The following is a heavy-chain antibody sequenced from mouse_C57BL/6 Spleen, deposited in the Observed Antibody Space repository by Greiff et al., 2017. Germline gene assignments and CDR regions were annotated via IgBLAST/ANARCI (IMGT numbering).Heavy chain of an antibody. V-gene: IGHV5-6*01. J-gene: IGHJ1*03. CDR3: ARHRDYYGSSDWYFDV. CDR2: ISSGGSYP. CDR1: GFTFSSYG. D-gene: IGHD1-1*01. Sequence: EVMLVESGGDLVKPGGSLKLSCAASGFTFSSYGMSWVRQTPDKRLEWVATISSGGSYPYYPDSVKGRFTISRDNAKNTLYLQMSSLKSEDTAMYYCARHRDYYGSSDWYFDVWGTGTTVTVSS.